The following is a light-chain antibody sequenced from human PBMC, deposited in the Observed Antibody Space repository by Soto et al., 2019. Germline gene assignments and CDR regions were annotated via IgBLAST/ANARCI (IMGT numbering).Light chain of an antibody. Sequence: DIQMTQSPSTLSASVGDRVTITCRASQSISTWLAWYEQKPGKAPKFLIYDASSLESGVPSRFSGSGSGTAFTLTISSLQPDDFATYYCQQYNSYSGGTFGQGTQVEIK. J-gene: IGKJ1*01. CDR1: QSISTW. V-gene: IGKV1-5*01. CDR3: QQYNSYSGGT. CDR2: DAS.